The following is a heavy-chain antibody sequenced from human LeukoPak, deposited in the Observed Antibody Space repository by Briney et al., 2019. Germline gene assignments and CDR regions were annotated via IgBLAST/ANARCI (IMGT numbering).Heavy chain of an antibody. D-gene: IGHD3-22*01. Sequence: GASVKVSCKASEYTSTNYEINWVRQATGQGLEWMGWMNPNSGNTGYAQKFQGRVTITRNTSISTAYMELSSLRSEDTAVYYCAIDSSGYYAFHIWGQGTMVTVSS. J-gene: IGHJ3*02. V-gene: IGHV1-8*03. CDR1: EYTSTNYE. CDR3: AIDSSGYYAFHI. CDR2: MNPNSGNT.